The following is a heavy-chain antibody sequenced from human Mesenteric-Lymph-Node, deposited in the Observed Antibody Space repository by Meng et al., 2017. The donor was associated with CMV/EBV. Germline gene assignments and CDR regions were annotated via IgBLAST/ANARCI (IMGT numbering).Heavy chain of an antibody. Sequence: GESLKISCEASGFTFNTYGFHWARQAPGKGLEWVTFIRYDGGKDYYAESVKGRFTISRDNSMNRLYLQMNSLRPEDTAVYYCGRDPHDFWSGKNWCDSWGQGTLVTVSS. V-gene: IGHV3-30*02. CDR2: IRYDGGKD. CDR3: GRDPHDFWSGKNWCDS. J-gene: IGHJ5*01. D-gene: IGHD3-3*01. CDR1: GFTFNTYG.